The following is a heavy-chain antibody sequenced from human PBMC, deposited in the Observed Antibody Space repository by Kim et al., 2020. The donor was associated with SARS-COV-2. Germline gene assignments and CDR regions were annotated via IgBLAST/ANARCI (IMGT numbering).Heavy chain of an antibody. D-gene: IGHD2-2*01. CDR3: AKDNTVVVPAARMDV. J-gene: IGHJ6*02. Sequence: DCVPGGFTISGDNTKNTLYRQMNSLRAEDTAVYYCAKDNTVVVPAARMDVWGQGTTVTVSS. V-gene: IGHV3-23*01.